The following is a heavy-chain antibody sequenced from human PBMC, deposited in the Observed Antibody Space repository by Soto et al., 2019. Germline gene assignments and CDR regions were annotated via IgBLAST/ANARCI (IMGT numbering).Heavy chain of an antibody. Sequence: PSETLSLTCTVSGGSISSATNYWTWIRQHPEKGLEWIGYISRSGSTYFSPSLKSRVSISVDTSTNQFSLRLSSVTAADTAVYYCARQRPPRGPNYYSFSDFYHGVFDPWCQGTLVTVSS. CDR1: GGSISSATNY. V-gene: IGHV4-31*03. CDR2: ISRSGST. CDR3: ARQRPPRGPNYYSFSDFYHGVFDP. D-gene: IGHD3-10*01. J-gene: IGHJ5*02.